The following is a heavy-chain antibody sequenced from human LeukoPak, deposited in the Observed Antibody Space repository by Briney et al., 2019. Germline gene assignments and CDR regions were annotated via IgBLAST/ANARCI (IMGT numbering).Heavy chain of an antibody. J-gene: IGHJ6*03. D-gene: IGHD1-14*01. CDR2: IYYSGST. CDR3: ARETAVGEDYYYYYMDV. CDR1: GGSISSSSYY. Sequence: SETLSLTCTVSGGSISSSSYYWSWIRQPPGKGLEWIGYIYYSGSTNYNPSLKSRVTISVDTSKNQFSLKLSSVTAADTAVYYCARETAVGEDYYYYYMDVWGKGTTVTISS. V-gene: IGHV4-61*01.